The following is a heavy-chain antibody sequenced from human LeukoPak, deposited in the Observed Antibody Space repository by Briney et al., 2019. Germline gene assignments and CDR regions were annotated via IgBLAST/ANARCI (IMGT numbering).Heavy chain of an antibody. CDR2: ISAYNGNT. D-gene: IGHD2-2*01. CDR3: ARGRRYCSSTSCPDPYWFDP. CDR1: GYTFTSYG. Sequence: GASVKVSCKASGYTFTSYGISWVRQAPGQGLEWMGWISAYNGNTNYAQKLQGRVTMTTDTSTSTAYMELRSLRSDDTAVYYCARGRRYCSSTSCPDPYWFDPWGQGTLVTVSS. J-gene: IGHJ5*02. V-gene: IGHV1-18*01.